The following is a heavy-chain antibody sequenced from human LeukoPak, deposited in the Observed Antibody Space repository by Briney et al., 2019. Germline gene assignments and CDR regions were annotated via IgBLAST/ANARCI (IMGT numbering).Heavy chain of an antibody. CDR2: IGTAGDT. D-gene: IGHD1-26*01. Sequence: GGSLRLSCAASGFTFRSYDMHWVRQASGKGLDWVSAIGTAGDTSYTDSVKGRFTISRDNAKNSLYLQMNSLRAEDTSVYYCARVLVGGTNWFDPWGQGTLVTVSS. CDR3: ARVLVGGTNWFDP. V-gene: IGHV3-13*01. J-gene: IGHJ5*02. CDR1: GFTFRSYD.